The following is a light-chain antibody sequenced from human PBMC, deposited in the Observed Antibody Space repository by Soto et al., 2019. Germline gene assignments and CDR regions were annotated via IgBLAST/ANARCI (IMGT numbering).Light chain of an antibody. Sequence: QSALTQPPSASGSPGQSLTISCTGTSSDVGAHNYVSWYQQNPGKAPKLMIYEVSNRPSGVSSRFSGSKSGNTASLTISGLQAEDEADYYCSSYRSTSNYVFGSGTKVTVL. CDR3: SSYRSTSNYV. CDR2: EVS. J-gene: IGLJ1*01. V-gene: IGLV2-14*01. CDR1: SSDVGAHNY.